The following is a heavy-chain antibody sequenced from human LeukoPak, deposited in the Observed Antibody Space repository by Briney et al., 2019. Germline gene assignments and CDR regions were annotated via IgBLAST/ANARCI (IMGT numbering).Heavy chain of an antibody. CDR3: ARGGYCSGGSCYRGTFDI. Sequence: ASVKVSCKASGYTFTSYVMNWVRQAPGQGPEWMGRINTNTGNPTYAQGFTGRFVFSLDTSVSTAYLQISSLKAEDTAVYYCARGGYCSGGSCYRGTFDIWGQGTMVTVSS. CDR2: INTNTGNP. V-gene: IGHV7-4-1*02. J-gene: IGHJ3*02. D-gene: IGHD2-15*01. CDR1: GYTFTSYV.